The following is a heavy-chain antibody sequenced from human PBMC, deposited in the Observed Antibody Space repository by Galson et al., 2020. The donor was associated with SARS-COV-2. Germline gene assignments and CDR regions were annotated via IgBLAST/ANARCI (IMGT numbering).Heavy chain of an antibody. D-gene: IGHD1-20*01. V-gene: IGHV6-1*01. J-gene: IGHJ2*01. CDR2: TFYRSKRYE. Sequence: SQTLSLTCVISGDSLSSNSASWNWIRQYPSRGLEWLGKTFYRSKRYEDYAVSMKSRLRISPDTSKKQFSLDLNSVTPEDTAVYYCARDTYKSWYCDIWGRGTLVTVSS. CDR1: GDSLSSNSAS. CDR3: ARDTYKSWYCDI.